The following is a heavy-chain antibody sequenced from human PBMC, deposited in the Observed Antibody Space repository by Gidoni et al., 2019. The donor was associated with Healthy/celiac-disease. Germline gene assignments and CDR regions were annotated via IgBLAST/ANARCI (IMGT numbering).Heavy chain of an antibody. Sequence: QVQLVESGGGVVQPGRSLRLSCAASGFTFSSYGMHWVRQAPGKGLEWVAVIWYDGSNKYYADSVKGRFTISRDNSKNTLYLQMNSLRAEDTAVYYCARGSPGIAVAGTLNSDYWGQGTLVTVSS. J-gene: IGHJ4*02. CDR2: IWYDGSNK. CDR1: GFTFSSYG. V-gene: IGHV3-33*01. D-gene: IGHD6-19*01. CDR3: ARGSPGIAVAGTLNSDY.